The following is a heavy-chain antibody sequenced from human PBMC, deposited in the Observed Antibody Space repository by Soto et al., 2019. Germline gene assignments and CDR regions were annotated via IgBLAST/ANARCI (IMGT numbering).Heavy chain of an antibody. CDR3: AKSEVVPAARVDYYYYYMDV. CDR2: ISGSGGST. V-gene: IGHV3-23*01. CDR1: GFTFSSYA. Sequence: TGGALRLSCAASGFTFSSYAMSWGRQAPGKGLEWVSAISGSGGSTYYADSVKGRFTISRDNSKNTLYLQMNSLRAEDTAVYYCAKSEVVPAARVDYYYYYMDVWGKGTTVTVSS. D-gene: IGHD2-2*01. J-gene: IGHJ6*03.